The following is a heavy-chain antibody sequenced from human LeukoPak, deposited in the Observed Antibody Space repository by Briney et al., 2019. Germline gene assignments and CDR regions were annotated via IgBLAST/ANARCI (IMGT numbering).Heavy chain of an antibody. D-gene: IGHD1-14*01. CDR2: MNPNSGNT. CDR3: ARVGPPPNWFDP. J-gene: IGHJ5*02. Sequence: VSVKVSCKASGYTFTSYDINWVRQATGQGLEWMGWMNPNSGNTGYAQKFQGRVTITRNTSISTAYMELSSLRSEDTAVYYCARVGPPPNWFDPWGQGTLVTVSS. V-gene: IGHV1-8*03. CDR1: GYTFTSYD.